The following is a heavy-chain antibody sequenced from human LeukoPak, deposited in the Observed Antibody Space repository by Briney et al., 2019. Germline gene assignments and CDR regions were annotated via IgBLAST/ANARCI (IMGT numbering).Heavy chain of an antibody. CDR2: INPNSGAT. J-gene: IGHJ6*03. CDR1: GGTFSSYA. D-gene: IGHD5-12*01. CDR3: GRGVRDYGGYQPYYYYYYMDV. V-gene: IGHV1-2*02. Sequence: ASVKVSCKASGGTFSSYAISWVRQAPGLGLEWMGWINPNSGATKYAQNFQGRVTMTRDTSISTAYMELSRLRSDDTAVYYCGRGVRDYGGYQPYYYYYYMDVWGKGTTVTVSS.